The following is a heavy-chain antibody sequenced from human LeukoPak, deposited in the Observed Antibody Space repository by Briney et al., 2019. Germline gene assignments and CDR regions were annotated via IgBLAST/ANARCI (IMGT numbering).Heavy chain of an antibody. CDR2: IYSGGST. CDR3: ARGHDSLAVAGPNGDYGMDV. V-gene: IGHV3-66*01. CDR1: GFTVSSNY. J-gene: IGHJ6*02. D-gene: IGHD6-19*01. Sequence: TGGSLRLSCAASGFTVSSNYMSWVRQAPGKGLEWVSVIYSGGSTYYADSVKGRFTISRDNAKNSLYLQMNSLRAEDTAVYYCARGHDSLAVAGPNGDYGMDVWGQGTTVTVSS.